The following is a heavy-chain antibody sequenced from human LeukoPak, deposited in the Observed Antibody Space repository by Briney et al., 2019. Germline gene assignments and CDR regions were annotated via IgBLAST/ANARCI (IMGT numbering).Heavy chain of an antibody. V-gene: IGHV1-24*01. J-gene: IGHJ4*02. CDR2: FDPEDGET. D-gene: IGHD3-22*01. CDR1: GYTFTDYY. CDR3: ATADYYDSSGYDL. Sequence: ASVKVSCKASGYTFTDYYIHWVRQAPGKGLEWMGGFDPEDGETIYAQKFQGRVTMTEDTSTDTAYMELSSLRSEDTAVYYCATADYYDSSGYDLWGQGTLVTVSS.